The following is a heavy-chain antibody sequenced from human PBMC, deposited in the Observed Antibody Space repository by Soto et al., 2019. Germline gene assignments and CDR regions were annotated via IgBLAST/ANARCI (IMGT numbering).Heavy chain of an antibody. D-gene: IGHD5-18*01. CDR1: VFTFLSFA. Sequence: GWSLRLSCASSVFTFLSFALNWVRQAPGKGLEWVSAISGTGDGTDYVDSVKGRFTVSRDNSKNTLHLLMNSLRAEDTAVYYCAGLGYSSQDFWGQGTLVTVSS. CDR2: ISGTGDGT. V-gene: IGHV3-23*01. J-gene: IGHJ4*02. CDR3: AGLGYSSQDF.